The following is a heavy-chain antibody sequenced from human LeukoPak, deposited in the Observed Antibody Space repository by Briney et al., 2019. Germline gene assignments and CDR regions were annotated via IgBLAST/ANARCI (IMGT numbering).Heavy chain of an antibody. D-gene: IGHD3-3*01. CDR2: ISYDGSNK. Sequence: LTGGSLRLSCAASGFTFSSYAMHWVRQAPGKGLEWVAVISYDGSNKYYADSVKGRFTISRDNSKNTLYLQMNSLRAEDTAVYYCARERLTIFGVASDAFDIWGQGTMVTVSS. CDR3: ARERLTIFGVASDAFDI. J-gene: IGHJ3*02. V-gene: IGHV3-30-3*01. CDR1: GFTFSSYA.